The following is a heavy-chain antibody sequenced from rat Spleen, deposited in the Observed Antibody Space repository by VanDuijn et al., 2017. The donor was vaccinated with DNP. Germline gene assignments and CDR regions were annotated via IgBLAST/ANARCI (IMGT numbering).Heavy chain of an antibody. V-gene: IGHV5S10*01. CDR1: GFTFSDYN. CDR2: IIYDGSRT. CDR3: VRRGGKGLFSK. Sequence: EVQLVESGGGLVQPGRSLKLSCAASGFTFSDYNMAWVRQAPKKGLEWVATIIYDGSRTYYRDFVKGRFIVSRDNAKSTLDLQMDSLRSEDTATYYCVRRGGKGLFSKWGQGTLVTVSS. D-gene: IGHD3-1*01. J-gene: IGHJ3*01.